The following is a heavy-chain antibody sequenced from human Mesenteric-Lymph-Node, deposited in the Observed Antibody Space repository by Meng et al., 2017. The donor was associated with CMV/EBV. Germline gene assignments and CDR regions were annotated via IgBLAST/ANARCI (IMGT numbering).Heavy chain of an antibody. CDR3: ARSYGGYFQH. CDR1: GFTFSSYW. V-gene: IGHV3-74*01. Sequence: GESLKISCAASGFTFSSYWMHWVRQAPGKGLVWVSRINSDGSSTSYADSVKGRFTISRDNAKNTLYLQMNSLRAEDTAVYYCARSYGGYFQHWGQGTLVTVSS. D-gene: IGHD2-21*01. J-gene: IGHJ1*01. CDR2: INSDGSST.